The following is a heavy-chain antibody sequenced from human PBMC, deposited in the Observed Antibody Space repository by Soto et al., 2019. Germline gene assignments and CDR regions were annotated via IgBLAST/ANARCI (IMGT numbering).Heavy chain of an antibody. D-gene: IGHD4-17*01. V-gene: IGHV4-30-4*01. J-gene: IGHJ4*02. Sequence: QVQLQESGPGLVKPSQTLSLTCTVSGGSISSGDYYWSWIRQPPGKGLEWIGYIYYSGSTNYNPSLKSRVTISVDTSKNQFSLKLSSVTAADTAVYYCARGEATVTTFPYYFDYWGQGTLVTVSS. CDR3: ARGEATVTTFPYYFDY. CDR1: GGSISSGDYY. CDR2: IYYSGST.